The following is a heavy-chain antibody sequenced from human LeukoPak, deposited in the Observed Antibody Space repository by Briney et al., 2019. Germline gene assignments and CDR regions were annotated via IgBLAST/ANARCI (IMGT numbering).Heavy chain of an antibody. J-gene: IGHJ4*02. CDR3: ARGSIAAAGTNY. D-gene: IGHD6-13*01. CDR2: IIPILGIA. V-gene: IGHV1-69*02. Sequence: SVKVSCKASGGTFSSYTISWVRQAPGQRLEWMGRIIPILGIANYAQKFQGRVTITADKSTSTAYMELSSLRSEDTAVYYCARGSIAAAGTNYWGQGTLVTVSS. CDR1: GGTFSSYT.